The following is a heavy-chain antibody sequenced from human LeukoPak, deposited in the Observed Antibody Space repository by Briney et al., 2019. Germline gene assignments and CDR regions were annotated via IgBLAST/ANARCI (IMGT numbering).Heavy chain of an antibody. CDR2: INPNSGGT. Sequence: ASMKVSCKASGYTFTGYYIHWVRQAPGQGLEWMGWINPNSGGTNYAQTFQGRVTMTRNTPISTAYMELSSLRSEDTAVYHCARAFPLRSRVLRYFDWSNYRGFDYWGQGTLVTVSS. J-gene: IGHJ4*02. V-gene: IGHV1-2*02. CDR1: GYTFTGYY. CDR3: ARAFPLRSRVLRYFDWSNYRGFDY. D-gene: IGHD3-9*01.